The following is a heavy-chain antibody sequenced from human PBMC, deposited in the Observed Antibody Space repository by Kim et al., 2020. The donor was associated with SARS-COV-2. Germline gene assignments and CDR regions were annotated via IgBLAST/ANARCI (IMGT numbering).Heavy chain of an antibody. CDR3: ARASIVVVPAAIAV. V-gene: IGHV4-61*01. J-gene: IGHJ3*01. CDR1: GGSVSSGSYY. CDR2: IYYSGST. D-gene: IGHD2-2*01. Sequence: SETLSLTCTVSGGSVSSGSYYWSWIRQPPGKGLEWIGYIYYSGSTNYNPSLKSRVTISVDTSKNQFSLKLSSVTAADTAVYYCARASIVVVPAAIAVWG.